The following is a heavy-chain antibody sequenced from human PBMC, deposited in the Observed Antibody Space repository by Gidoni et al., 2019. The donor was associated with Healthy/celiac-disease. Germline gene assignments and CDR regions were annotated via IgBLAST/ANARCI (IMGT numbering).Heavy chain of an antibody. J-gene: IGHJ2*01. CDR3: ARGRYAWLANWYFDL. CDR2: INHSGST. CDR1: GGSFSGYY. D-gene: IGHD6-19*01. Sequence: QVQLQQWGAGLLKPSETLSLTCAVYGGSFSGYYWSWIRQPPGKGLEWIGEINHSGSTNYNPSLKSRVTISVDTSKNQFSLKLSSVTAADTAVYYCARGRYAWLANWYFDLWGRGTLVTVSS. V-gene: IGHV4-34*01.